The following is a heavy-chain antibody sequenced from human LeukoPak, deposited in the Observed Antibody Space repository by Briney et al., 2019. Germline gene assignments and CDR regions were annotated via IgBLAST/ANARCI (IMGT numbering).Heavy chain of an antibody. D-gene: IGHD3-22*01. J-gene: IGHJ4*02. CDR3: AKDYYDRSDYHGSAGYFDY. CDR1: GFTFSSYG. Sequence: GGSLRLSCAATGFTFSSYGMHWVRQAPGKGLEWVAVIWYDGSNRNYADSVKGRFTISRDNSRNTLYVQMNSLRVEDTAVYYCAKDYYDRSDYHGSAGYFDYWGQGTLVSVSS. V-gene: IGHV3-33*06. CDR2: IWYDGSNR.